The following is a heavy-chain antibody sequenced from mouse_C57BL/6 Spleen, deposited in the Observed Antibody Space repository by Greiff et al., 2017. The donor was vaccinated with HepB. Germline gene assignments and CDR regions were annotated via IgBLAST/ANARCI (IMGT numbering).Heavy chain of an antibody. D-gene: IGHD1-1*01. CDR3: ARGDYYYGSSYNYAMDY. CDR1: GYSFTGYF. V-gene: IGHV1-20*01. J-gene: IGHJ4*01. CDR2: INPYNGDT. Sequence: EVHLVESGPELVKPGDSVKISCKASGYSFTGYFMNWVMQSHGKSLEWIGRINPYNGDTFYNQKFKGKATLTVDKSSSTAHMELRSLTSEDSAVYYCARGDYYYGSSYNYAMDYWGQGTSVTVSS.